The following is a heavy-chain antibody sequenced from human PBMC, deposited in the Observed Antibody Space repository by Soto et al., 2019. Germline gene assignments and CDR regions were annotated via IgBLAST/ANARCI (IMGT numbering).Heavy chain of an antibody. CDR2: LRGGDIA. Sequence: EVQLLESGGGLVQPGGSLRLSCAASGITLSTDDMNWVRQAPGRGLEWVSRLRGGDIANYTDSVKGRFTVSSDASKNTMYLQMNSLRAEATAVYYCGTRRSCANDVCYALDYWGQGTLVTVSS. V-gene: IGHV3-23*01. D-gene: IGHD2-8*01. J-gene: IGHJ4*02. CDR3: GTRRSCANDVCYALDY. CDR1: GITLSTDD.